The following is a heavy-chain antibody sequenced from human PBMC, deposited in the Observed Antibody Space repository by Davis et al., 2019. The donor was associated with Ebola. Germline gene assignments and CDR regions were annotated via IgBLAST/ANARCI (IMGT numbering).Heavy chain of an antibody. Sequence: ASVKVSCKASGYTFTNYDINWVRQASGQGLEWMGLMNPNSGHTGSAQNFQGRVTLTRDTSTSTAHMELSSLSSDDTAVYYCARAPAGSNWNYGGNWFDPWGQGTLVSVSS. CDR3: ARAPAGSNWNYGGNWFDP. V-gene: IGHV1-8*01. D-gene: IGHD1-7*01. CDR2: MNPNSGHT. CDR1: GYTFTNYD. J-gene: IGHJ5*02.